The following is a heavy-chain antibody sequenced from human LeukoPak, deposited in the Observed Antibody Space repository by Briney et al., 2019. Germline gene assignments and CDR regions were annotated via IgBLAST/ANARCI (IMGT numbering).Heavy chain of an antibody. D-gene: IGHD3-10*01. CDR2: MNPNSGNT. CDR3: ASHTNSGSYYTGDY. CDR1: GGTFTSYD. J-gene: IGHJ4*02. Sequence: ASVKVSCKASGGTFTSYDINWVRQATGQGLEWMGWMNPNSGNTGYAQKFQGRVTMTRNTSISTAFMELSSLRSEDTAVYYCASHTNSGSYYTGDYWGQGTLVTVSS. V-gene: IGHV1-8*01.